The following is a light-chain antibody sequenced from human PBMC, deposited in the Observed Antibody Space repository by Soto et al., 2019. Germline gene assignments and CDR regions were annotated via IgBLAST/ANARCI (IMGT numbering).Light chain of an antibody. V-gene: IGLV2-23*03. J-gene: IGLJ2*01. CDR2: EGS. CDR3: CSYAGSSTL. Sequence: QSVLTQPASVSGSPGQSITISCTGTSGDVGSYNLVSWYQQHPGKAPKLMIYEGSKRPSGVSNRFSGSKSGNTASLTISGLQAEDEADYYCCSYAGSSTLFGGGTKLTVL. CDR1: SGDVGSYNL.